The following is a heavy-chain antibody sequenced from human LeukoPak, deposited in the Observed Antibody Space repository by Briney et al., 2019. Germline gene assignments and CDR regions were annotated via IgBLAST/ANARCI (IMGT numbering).Heavy chain of an antibody. V-gene: IGHV1-18*04. J-gene: IGHJ4*02. D-gene: IGHD1-26*01. CDR2: ISPYNGNT. CDR1: GYNFISSG. CDR3: ARVGMGATLTTSYFDY. Sequence: ASVKVCCKASGYNFISSGVTWVRQAPGQGLEWMGWISPYNGNTNFAQKLQGRVTMTTDTPTSTAYMELSSLRSEDTAVYHCARVGMGATLTTSYFDYWGQGTLVTVSS.